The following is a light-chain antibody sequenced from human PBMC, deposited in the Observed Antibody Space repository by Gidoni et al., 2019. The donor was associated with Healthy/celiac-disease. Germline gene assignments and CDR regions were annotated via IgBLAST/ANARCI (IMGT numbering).Light chain of an antibody. V-gene: IGKV3-20*01. J-gene: IGKJ1*01. CDR2: VAS. Sequence: ELVLTPSPGTLSLSPGERATLSCRASQSVSSSYLTWYQQKPGQAPRLLISVASSRATGSPDRFSGRGCGTDFTLAISRMEPEEVAVYYCQQYGSSPRTFGQGTKVEIK. CDR1: QSVSSSY. CDR3: QQYGSSPRT.